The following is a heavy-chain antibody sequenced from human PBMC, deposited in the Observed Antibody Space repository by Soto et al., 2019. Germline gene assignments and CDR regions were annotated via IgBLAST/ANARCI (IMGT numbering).Heavy chain of an antibody. Sequence: EVQLVESGGGLVQPGGSLRLSCAASGFTVSSNYMSWVRQAPGKGLEWVSVIYSGGSTYYADSVKGRFTISRDNSKNTLYLQMNRLRAEETAVYYCARDRIPTGMDVWGQGTTVTVSS. CDR2: IYSGGST. CDR3: ARDRIPTGMDV. V-gene: IGHV3-66*01. J-gene: IGHJ6*02. CDR1: GFTVSSNY.